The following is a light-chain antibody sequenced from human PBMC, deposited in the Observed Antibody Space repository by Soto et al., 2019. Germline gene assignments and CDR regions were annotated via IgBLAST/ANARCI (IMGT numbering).Light chain of an antibody. Sequence: DIQMTQSPSFLSASVGDRVTITCRASQGIRNSLAWYQHKPGKVPKLLIYAASTLHSGVPSRFSASGSGTDFTLTNSSLQPEDVAGYYFQKHSSVHFTFGGGTKEEIK. CDR1: QGIRNS. CDR3: QKHSSVHFT. V-gene: IGKV1-27*01. CDR2: AAS. J-gene: IGKJ4*01.